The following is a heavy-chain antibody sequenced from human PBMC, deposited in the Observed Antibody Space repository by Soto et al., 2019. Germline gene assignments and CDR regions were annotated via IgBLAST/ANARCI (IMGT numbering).Heavy chain of an antibody. J-gene: IGHJ6*02. CDR3: TKTGATDYYGMDV. CDR1: GFSFSNYA. V-gene: IGHV3-23*01. Sequence: GGSLRLSCAASGFSFSNYAMSWVCQAPGKGLEWVSVISDSGGSTYYTDSVKGRFTISRDNSKNTLYLQMNSLRAEDTAVYYCTKTGATDYYGMDVWGQGTTVTVSS. CDR2: ISDSGGST.